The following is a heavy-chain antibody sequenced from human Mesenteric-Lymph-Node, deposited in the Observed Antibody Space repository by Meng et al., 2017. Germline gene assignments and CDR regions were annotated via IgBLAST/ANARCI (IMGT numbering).Heavy chain of an antibody. D-gene: IGHD3-22*01. CDR2: IYYSGST. Sequence: SETLSLTCTVSGGSISSGGYYWSWIRQHPGKGLEWIGYIYYSGSTYYNPSLKSRVTISVDTSKNQFSLKLSSVTAADTAVYYCARGGTYYYDSSGYSYYFDYWGQGTLVTVSS. CDR1: GGSISSGGYY. V-gene: IGHV4-31*03. J-gene: IGHJ4*02. CDR3: ARGGTYYYDSSGYSYYFDY.